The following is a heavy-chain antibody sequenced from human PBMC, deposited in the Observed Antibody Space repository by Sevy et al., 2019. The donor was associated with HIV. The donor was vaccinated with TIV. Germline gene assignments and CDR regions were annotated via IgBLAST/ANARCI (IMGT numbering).Heavy chain of an antibody. CDR2: ISSYNGNT. D-gene: IGHD6-13*01. V-gene: IGHV1-18*01. CDR3: ARDRVPYSSSCEFDY. CDR1: GYTFSNYG. Sequence: ASMKVSCKASGYTFSNYGIKWVRQAPGHGLEWMGWISSYNGNTNYAQKFQGRVTMTIDTPTSTGYMELRSLRSDDTAMYYCARDRVPYSSSCEFDYWGQGTLVTVSS. J-gene: IGHJ4*02.